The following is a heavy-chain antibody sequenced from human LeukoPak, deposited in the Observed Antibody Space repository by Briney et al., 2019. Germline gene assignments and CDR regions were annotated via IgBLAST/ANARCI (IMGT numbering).Heavy chain of an antibody. J-gene: IGHJ4*02. Sequence: PSETLSLTCAVYGGSFSGYYWSWIRQPPGKGLEWIGEINHSGSTNYNPSLKSRVTISVDTSKNQFSLKLSSVTAADTAVYYCARGRGYDFWSGYYNGDYWGQGTLVTVSS. V-gene: IGHV4-34*01. D-gene: IGHD3-3*01. CDR3: ARGRGYDFWSGYYNGDY. CDR1: GGSFSGYY. CDR2: INHSGST.